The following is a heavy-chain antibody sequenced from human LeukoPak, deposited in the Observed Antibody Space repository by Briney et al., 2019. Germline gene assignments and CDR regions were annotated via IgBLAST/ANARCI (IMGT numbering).Heavy chain of an antibody. CDR3: AKEVKAGTNWFDP. D-gene: IGHD6-13*01. V-gene: IGHV3-23*01. Sequence: GGSLRLSCEASGVTFSSYAMSWVRQAPGKGLGWVSAISFSGTNTYYADSVKGRFTISRDNSKNTLYLQMNSLRAEDTAVYFCAKEVKAGTNWFDPWGQGTLVTVSS. CDR1: GVTFSSYA. J-gene: IGHJ5*02. CDR2: ISFSGTNT.